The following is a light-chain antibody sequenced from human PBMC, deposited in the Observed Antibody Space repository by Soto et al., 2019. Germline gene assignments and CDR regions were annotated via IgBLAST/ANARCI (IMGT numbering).Light chain of an antibody. CDR2: DAS. Sequence: DILMTQSPSSLSASVGDRVTITCRASQSISSYLNWYQQKPGKAPKLLIYDASSLQSGVPSRFSGSVSGTDFTLTISSLQPEDFATYYCQQSYSTPYTFGQGTKLEIK. CDR3: QQSYSTPYT. V-gene: IGKV1-39*01. J-gene: IGKJ2*01. CDR1: QSISSY.